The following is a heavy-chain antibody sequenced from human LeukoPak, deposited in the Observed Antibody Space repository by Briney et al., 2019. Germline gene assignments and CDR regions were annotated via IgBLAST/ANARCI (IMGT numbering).Heavy chain of an antibody. CDR2: IRSSSSYI. Sequence: GGSLRLSCAASGFTFNSYSMNWVRQAPGKGLECVSSIRSSSSYIYYADSVKGRFTISRDNAKNSLYLQMNSLRAEDTAVYYCARVLTGYYSTYYYYYMDVWGKGTTVTVSS. CDR3: ARVLTGYYSTYYYYYMDV. V-gene: IGHV3-21*01. D-gene: IGHD3-9*01. J-gene: IGHJ6*03. CDR1: GFTFNSYS.